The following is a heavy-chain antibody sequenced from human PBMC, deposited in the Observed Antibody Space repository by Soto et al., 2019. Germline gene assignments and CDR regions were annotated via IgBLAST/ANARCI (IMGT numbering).Heavy chain of an antibody. V-gene: IGHV4-61*01. CDR3: ARTTAVPNTLRSRYFFDY. J-gene: IGHJ4*02. CDR1: CGSVSNKTYY. Sequence: SETLSLTCSFSCGSVSNKTYYWSWIRQPPGKRMEWIGYVYYSRTTNYDPSLKSRVTISVDLSKNQFSLRLSSVTTADTDLYYCARTTAVPNTLRSRYFFDYWGQGTLVTVSS. D-gene: IGHD4-17*01. CDR2: VYYSRTT.